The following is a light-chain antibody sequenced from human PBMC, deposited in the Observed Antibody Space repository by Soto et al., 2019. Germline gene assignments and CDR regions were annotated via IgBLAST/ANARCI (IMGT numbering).Light chain of an antibody. Sequence: DIQMTQSPSSLSASVGDRVTITCRASQSIVTYLNWYLQKPGKAPKLLIYAASNLQSGVPSRFSGSGSGTDFTLTISCLKPEDFATYDCQQYYSFPITFGQGTRLEIK. V-gene: IGKV1-39*01. CDR1: QSIVTY. J-gene: IGKJ5*01. CDR3: QQYYSFPIT. CDR2: AAS.